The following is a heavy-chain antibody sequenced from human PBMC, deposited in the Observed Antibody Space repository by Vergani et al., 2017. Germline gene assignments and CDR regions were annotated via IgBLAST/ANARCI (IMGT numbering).Heavy chain of an antibody. D-gene: IGHD6-6*01. CDR1: GFTFSSYA. V-gene: IGHV3-30*04. Sequence: QVQLVESGGGVVQPGRSLRLSCAASGFTFSSYAMHWVRPAPGKGLEWVAVISYDGSNKYYADSVKGRFTISRDNSKNTLYLQMNSLRAEDTAGYYCAKESSSSTHPLDYWGQGTLVTVSS. CDR2: ISYDGSNK. J-gene: IGHJ4*02. CDR3: AKESSSSTHPLDY.